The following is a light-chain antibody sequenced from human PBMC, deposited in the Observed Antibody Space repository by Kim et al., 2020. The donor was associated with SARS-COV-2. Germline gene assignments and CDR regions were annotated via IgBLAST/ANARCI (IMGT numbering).Light chain of an antibody. V-gene: IGLV7-46*01. CDR3: LLSYSGALV. CDR1: AGAVNSGHY. Sequence: GGTVAITWGASAGAVNSGHYACWWQQKPGLAPRRLIYDTSNKHSWMPARFSGSLLGGEAALTLSGAQPEDEAEYYCLLSYSGALVFGGGTKLTVL. CDR2: DTS. J-gene: IGLJ2*01.